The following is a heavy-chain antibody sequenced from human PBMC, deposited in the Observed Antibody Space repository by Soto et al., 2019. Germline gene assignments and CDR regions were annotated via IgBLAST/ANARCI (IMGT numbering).Heavy chain of an antibody. D-gene: IGHD6-19*01. CDR1: GFTFSSYA. CDR3: ARSAGGWLPYFDY. J-gene: IGHJ4*02. CDR2: ISYDGSNK. V-gene: IGHV3-30-3*01. Sequence: SLRLSCAASGFTFSSYAMHWVRQAPGKGLEWVAVISYDGSNKYYADSVKGRFTISRDNSKNTLYLQMNSLRAEDTAVYYCARSAGGWLPYFDYWGQGTLVTVSS.